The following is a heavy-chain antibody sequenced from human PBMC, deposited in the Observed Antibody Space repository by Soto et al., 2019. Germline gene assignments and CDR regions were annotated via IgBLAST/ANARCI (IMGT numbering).Heavy chain of an antibody. V-gene: IGHV4-59*01. CDR2: IYYSGST. J-gene: IGHJ6*03. Sequence: SETLSLTCTVSGGSISSYYWSWLRQPPGKGLEWIGYIYYSGSTNYNPSLKSRVTISVDTSKNQFSLKLSSVTAADTAVYYCARAVGRIRHYSYMDVWGKGTTVTVSS. D-gene: IGHD5-18*01. CDR3: ARAVGRIRHYSYMDV. CDR1: GGSISSYY.